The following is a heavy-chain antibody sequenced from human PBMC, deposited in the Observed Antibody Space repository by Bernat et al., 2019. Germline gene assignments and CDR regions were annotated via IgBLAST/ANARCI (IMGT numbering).Heavy chain of an antibody. CDR1: GFTFSDFS. CDR3: AGDPADSLTRNWFDP. J-gene: IGHJ5*02. D-gene: IGHD4-4*01. V-gene: IGHV3-21*05. CDR2: ISRISSHI. Sequence: EMQLVESGGGLVKPGGSLRLSCTASGFTFSDFSMNWVRQAPGKGLEWLSYISRISSHIYYADSVKGRFTISRDNAKSTLYLQMNSLRADDPAVYYCAGDPADSLTRNWFDPWGQGTLVTVSS.